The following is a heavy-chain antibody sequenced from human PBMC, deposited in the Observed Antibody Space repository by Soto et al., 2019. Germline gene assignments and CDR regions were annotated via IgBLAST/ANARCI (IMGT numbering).Heavy chain of an antibody. V-gene: IGHV4-39*01. CDR1: GGSISSSSYY. Sequence: SETLSLTCTVSGGSISSSSYYWGWIRQSPGKGLEWIGSFYYRGSTYYNPSLKSRVTISVDTSKNQFSLKLSSVTAADTAVYYCARPSASGGLYYYFDYWGQGTLVTVSS. CDR2: FYYRGST. CDR3: ARPSASGGLYYYFDY. J-gene: IGHJ4*02. D-gene: IGHD2-15*01.